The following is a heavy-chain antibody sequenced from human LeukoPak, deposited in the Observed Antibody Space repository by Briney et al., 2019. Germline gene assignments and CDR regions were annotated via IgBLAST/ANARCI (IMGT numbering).Heavy chain of an antibody. CDR3: AKGSLYSSGWSENQFDY. V-gene: IGHV3-9*01. J-gene: IGHJ4*02. CDR2: ISWNSGSI. Sequence: PGGSLRLSCAASGFTFDDYAMHWVRQAPGKGLEWVSGISWNSGSIGYADSVKGRFTISRDNAKNSLYLQMNSLRAEDTALYYCAKGSLYSSGWSENQFDYWGQGTLVTVSS. D-gene: IGHD6-19*01. CDR1: GFTFDDYA.